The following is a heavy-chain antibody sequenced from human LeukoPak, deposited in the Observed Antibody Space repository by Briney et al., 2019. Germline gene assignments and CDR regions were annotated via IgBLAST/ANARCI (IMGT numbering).Heavy chain of an antibody. J-gene: IGHJ4*02. V-gene: IGHV1-24*01. CDR2: FDPEDGET. Sequence: ASVKVSCKVSGYTLTELSMHWVRQAPGKGLEWMGGFDPEDGETIYAQKFQGRVTMTEDTSTDTAYMELSSLRSEDTAVYYCATMSGRRPGSPKGSFDYWGQGTLVTVSS. D-gene: IGHD1-26*01. CDR3: ATMSGRRPGSPKGSFDY. CDR1: GYTLTELS.